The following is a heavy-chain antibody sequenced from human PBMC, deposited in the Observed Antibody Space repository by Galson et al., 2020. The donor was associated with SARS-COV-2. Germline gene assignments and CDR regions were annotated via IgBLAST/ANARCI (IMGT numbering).Heavy chain of an antibody. V-gene: IGHV4-59*08. CDR3: AKLAEGRRSSEDY. CDR2: IDDSGTT. D-gene: IGHD1-26*01. Sequence: ETSETLSLTCTVSCGSISNHYWSWIRQPPGKGLEWIGYIDDSGTTNFNPSLKSRVTISLDTPKNQFSLKVNSVTAADTAVYYCAKLAEGRRSSEDYWGQGTRVTVSS. J-gene: IGHJ4*02. CDR1: CGSISNHY.